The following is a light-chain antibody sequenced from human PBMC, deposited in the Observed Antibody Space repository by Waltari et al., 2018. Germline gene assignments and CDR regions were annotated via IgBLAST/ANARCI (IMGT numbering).Light chain of an antibody. CDR3: SSYTSSSTDVV. CDR1: SSDVGGSNY. Sequence: QSALTQPASVSGSPGQSITISCTGTSSDVGGSNYVSWYQQPPGKAPKLMIYDVRNRPSGVSNRCSGSKSGNTASLTISGLQAEDEADYYCSSYTSSSTDVVFGGGTKLTVL. V-gene: IGLV2-14*03. J-gene: IGLJ2*01. CDR2: DVR.